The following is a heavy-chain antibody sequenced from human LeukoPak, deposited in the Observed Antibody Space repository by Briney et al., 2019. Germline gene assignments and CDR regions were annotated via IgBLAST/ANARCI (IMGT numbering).Heavy chain of an antibody. CDR3: ARQVTRRSSGWYGRWSYYMDV. D-gene: IGHD6-19*01. CDR1: GGSISSSSSY. J-gene: IGHJ6*03. Sequence: SETLSLTCTVSGGSISSSSSYWGWIRQPPGKGLEWIGSIHYSGSTYYNPSLKSRVTMSVDTSKNQFSLKLSSVTAADTAVYYCARQVTRRSSGWYGRWSYYMDVWGKGTTVTISS. CDR2: IHYSGST. V-gene: IGHV4-39*01.